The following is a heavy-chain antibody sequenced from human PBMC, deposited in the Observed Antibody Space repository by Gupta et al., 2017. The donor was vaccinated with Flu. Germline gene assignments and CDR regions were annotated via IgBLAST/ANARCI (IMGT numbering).Heavy chain of an antibody. J-gene: IGHJ4*02. CDR2: ISSSSSYI. CDR1: GFTFSTYG. D-gene: IGHD6-19*01. CDR3: ARAWDVTVAGTFDY. Sequence: EVQLVESGGGLVKPGGSMRLYCAASGFTFSTYGMNWVRQAPGKGLELFSSISSSSSYIYYADSVKGRFTISRHNAKNFLYLQMNSLRAEDTAVYYCARAWDVTVAGTFDYWGQGTLVTVSS. V-gene: IGHV3-21*01.